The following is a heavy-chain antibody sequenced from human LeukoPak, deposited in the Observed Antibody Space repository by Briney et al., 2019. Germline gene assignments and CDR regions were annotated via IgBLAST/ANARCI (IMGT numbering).Heavy chain of an antibody. V-gene: IGHV4-59*01. CDR2: IYYSGST. D-gene: IGHD6-19*01. J-gene: IGHJ6*02. Sequence: PSETLSLTCTVSGGSISSYYWSWIRQPPGKGLEWIGYIYYSGSTNYNPSLKSRVTISVDTSKNQFSLKLSSVTAADTAVYYCARLFAQYSSGWYVGGYYYGMDVWGQGTTVTVSS. CDR3: ARLFAQYSSGWYVGGYYYGMDV. CDR1: GGSISSYY.